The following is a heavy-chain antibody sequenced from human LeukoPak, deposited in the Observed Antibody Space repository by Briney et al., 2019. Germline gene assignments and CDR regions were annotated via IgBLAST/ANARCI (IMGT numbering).Heavy chain of an antibody. CDR3: ARDSGWSHYYFDY. V-gene: IGHV3-48*01. Sequence: GGSLRLSCAASGFTFSSYSMNWVRQAPGKGLEWVSHITASGTAMFYADSVKGRFTISRDNSKNTLYLQMNSLRAEDTAVYYCARDSGWSHYYFDYWGQGTLVTVSS. CDR1: GFTFSSYS. CDR2: ITASGTAM. J-gene: IGHJ4*02. D-gene: IGHD6-19*01.